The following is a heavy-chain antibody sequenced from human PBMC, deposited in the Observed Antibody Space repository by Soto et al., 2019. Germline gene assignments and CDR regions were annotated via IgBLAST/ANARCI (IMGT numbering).Heavy chain of an antibody. J-gene: IGHJ6*02. CDR3: ARDGYCSSTSCYPPYYYYGIDV. D-gene: IGHD2-2*01. CDR1: GGSISSYY. CDR2: IYTSGST. V-gene: IGHV4-4*07. Sequence: PSETLSLTCTVSGGSISSYYWSWIRQPAGKGLEWIGRIYTSGSTNYNPSLKSRVTMSVDTSKNQFSLKLSSVTAADTAVYYCARDGYCSSTSCYPPYYYYGIDVWGQGTTVTVSS.